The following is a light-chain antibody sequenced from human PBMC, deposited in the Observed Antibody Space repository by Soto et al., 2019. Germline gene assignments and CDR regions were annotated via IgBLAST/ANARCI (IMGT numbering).Light chain of an antibody. CDR3: QSYDRGLTAYV. V-gene: IGLV1-40*01. CDR1: SSNIGAGYE. CDR2: GND. J-gene: IGLJ1*01. Sequence: QLVLTQPPSVSGAPGQRVTISCTGTSSNIGAGYEVHWYHQLPGTAPKLLVSGNDNRPSGVPDRLSASKSGTSGSLAITGLQAEDEGHYYCQSYDRGLTAYVFGTGTKLTVL.